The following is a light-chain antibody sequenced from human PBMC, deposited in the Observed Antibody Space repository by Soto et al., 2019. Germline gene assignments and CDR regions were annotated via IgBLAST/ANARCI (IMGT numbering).Light chain of an antibody. CDR2: DVS. Sequence: QSALTQPASVSGSPGQSITISCTGTSSDIGGYKYVSWYQQHPGKAPKLMIYDVSRRPSGVSYRFSASKSGNTPSLTISDLQAEDEADYYCSSSTSTIVKFGGGTKLTVL. V-gene: IGLV2-14*01. CDR1: SSDIGGYKY. J-gene: IGLJ3*02. CDR3: SSSTSTIVK.